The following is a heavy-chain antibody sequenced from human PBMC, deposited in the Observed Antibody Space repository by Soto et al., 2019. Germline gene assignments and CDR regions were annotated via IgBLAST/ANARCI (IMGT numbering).Heavy chain of an antibody. CDR1: GGSISSYY. CDR3: ARDRGSSGYDY. Sequence: SETLSLTCTVSGGSISSYYWSWIRQPPGKGLEWIGYIYYSGSTNYNPSLKSRVTISVDTSKNQFSLKLSSVTAADTAVYYCARDRGSSGYDYWGQGTLVTVSS. CDR2: IYYSGST. D-gene: IGHD3-22*01. V-gene: IGHV4-59*01. J-gene: IGHJ4*02.